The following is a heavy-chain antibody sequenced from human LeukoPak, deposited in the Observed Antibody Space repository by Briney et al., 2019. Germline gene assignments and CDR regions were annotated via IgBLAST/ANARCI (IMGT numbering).Heavy chain of an antibody. Sequence: GGSLRLSCVASGFPFSSYGMHWVRQAPGKGLEWVAVISYDGSNKYYADSVKGRFTISRDNSKNTLYLQMNSLRAEDTAVYYCARECPFGEDAFDIWGQGTMVTVSS. V-gene: IGHV3-30*19. CDR3: ARECPFGEDAFDI. D-gene: IGHD3-3*01. J-gene: IGHJ3*02. CDR2: ISYDGSNK. CDR1: GFPFSSYG.